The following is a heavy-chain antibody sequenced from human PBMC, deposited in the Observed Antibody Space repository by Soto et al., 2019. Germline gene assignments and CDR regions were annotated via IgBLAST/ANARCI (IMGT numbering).Heavy chain of an antibody. Sequence: EASVKVSCKASGYTFTSYAMHWVRQAPGQRLEWMGWINAGNGNTKYSQKFQGRVTITRDTSASTAYMELSSLRSEDTDVYYSAGGWVVVIAPDNGGQGTLVTVSS. V-gene: IGHV1-3*01. J-gene: IGHJ4*02. CDR3: AGGWVVVIAPDN. CDR1: GYTFTSYA. CDR2: INAGNGNT. D-gene: IGHD2-21*01.